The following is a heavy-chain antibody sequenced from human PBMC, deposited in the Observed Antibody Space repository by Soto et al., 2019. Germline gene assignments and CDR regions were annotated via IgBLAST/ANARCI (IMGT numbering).Heavy chain of an antibody. CDR1: GFTFNNYG. J-gene: IGHJ6*02. V-gene: IGHV3-30*03. CDR2: ISFDGRNT. D-gene: IGHD3-3*01. CDR3: ARNGIFGVVTYYYYGLDV. Sequence: GGSLRLSCVASGFTFNNYGMHWVRQAPGKGREWVVVISFDGRNTYYLDSVKGRFTICRDNSKNTLYLQMHSLRAEDTAVYYCARNGIFGVVTYYYYGLDVRGQGTTVTVSS.